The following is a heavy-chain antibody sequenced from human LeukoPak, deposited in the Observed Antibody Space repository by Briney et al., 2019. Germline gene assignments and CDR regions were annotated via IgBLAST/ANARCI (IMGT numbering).Heavy chain of an antibody. CDR1: GFTLSSYG. CDR3: AKDGQAFEWFGELFDY. V-gene: IGHV3-30*18. CDR2: ISYAGSNK. Sequence: GGSLTLSCAASGFTLSSYGMHWVRQAPGKGLEGVAVISYAGSNKYYADSVKGRFTISRDNSKNTLYLQMNSLRAEDTAGYYCAKDGQAFEWFGELFDYWGQGTLVTVSS. D-gene: IGHD3-10*01. J-gene: IGHJ4*02.